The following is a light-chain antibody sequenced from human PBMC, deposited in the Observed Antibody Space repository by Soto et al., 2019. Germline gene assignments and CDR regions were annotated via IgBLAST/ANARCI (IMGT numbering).Light chain of an antibody. CDR1: SSNIGAGYD. Sequence: QLVLTQPPSVSGAPGQRVTISCTGNSSNIGAGYDVHWYQQLPGTAPKLLIYDNSHRPSGVPDRFSGSKSGTSASLAITGLQAEDEADYYCQSYDSSLSPVVFGGGTKVTVL. CDR2: DNS. J-gene: IGLJ2*01. CDR3: QSYDSSLSPVV. V-gene: IGLV1-40*01.